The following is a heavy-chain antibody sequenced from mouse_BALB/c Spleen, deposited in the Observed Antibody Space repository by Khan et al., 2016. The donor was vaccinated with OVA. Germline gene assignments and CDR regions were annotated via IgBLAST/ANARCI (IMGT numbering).Heavy chain of an antibody. V-gene: IGHV1-77*01. D-gene: IGHD1-3*01. CDR2: IYPGSDYT. CDR3: TREWAAWFPY. J-gene: IGHJ3*01. CDR1: GYIFTDYN. Sequence: QVQLQQSGAELARPGASVKLSCKASGYIFTDYNINWMRQRPGQGLEWIGEIYPGSDYTYYNERFKGKATLTVDKSSSTAYMHLSSLTSDDSAVYFCTREWAAWFPYWGQGTLVTVSA.